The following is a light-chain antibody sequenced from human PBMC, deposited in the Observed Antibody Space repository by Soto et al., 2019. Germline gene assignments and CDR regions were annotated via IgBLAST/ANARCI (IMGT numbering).Light chain of an antibody. CDR3: QQRSSVIT. J-gene: IGKJ5*01. CDR1: QSVASH. Sequence: EVVLTQSPASLSLSPGERATLSCRASQSVASHLAWYQQKPGQAPRLLIYDATKRATGIPARFSGNGFGTYFTLTISSLEAEDVAFYYCQQRSSVITFGQGTRLDIK. CDR2: DAT. V-gene: IGKV3-11*01.